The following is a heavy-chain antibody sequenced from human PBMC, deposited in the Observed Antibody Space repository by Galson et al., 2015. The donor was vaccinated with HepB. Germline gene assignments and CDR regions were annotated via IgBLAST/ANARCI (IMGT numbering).Heavy chain of an antibody. Sequence: SLRLSCAASGFTVSSNYMSWVRQAPGKRLEWVSFIYSGCSTNYADQVKGRFTITRDNSKNTLYLQMNRQRAEDTAVYYCARGLIAAAPPYFDYWGQGTLVTVSS. CDR1: GFTVSSNY. CDR2: IYSGCST. V-gene: IGHV3-66*01. J-gene: IGHJ4*02. CDR3: ARGLIAAAPPYFDY. D-gene: IGHD6-13*01.